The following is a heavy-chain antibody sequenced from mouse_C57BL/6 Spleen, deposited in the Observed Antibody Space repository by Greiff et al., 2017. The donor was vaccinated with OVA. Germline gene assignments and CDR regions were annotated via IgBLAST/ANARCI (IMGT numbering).Heavy chain of an antibody. J-gene: IGHJ4*01. Sequence: EVMLVESGAGLVKPGGSLKLSCAASGFTFSSYAMSWVRQTPEKRLEWVAYISSGGDYIYYADTVKGRFTISRDNARNTLYLQMSSLKSEDTAMYYCTREKSYYSNYLDYWGQGTSVTVSS. V-gene: IGHV5-9-1*02. CDR3: TREKSYYSNYLDY. CDR1: GFTFSSYA. CDR2: ISSGGDYI. D-gene: IGHD2-5*01.